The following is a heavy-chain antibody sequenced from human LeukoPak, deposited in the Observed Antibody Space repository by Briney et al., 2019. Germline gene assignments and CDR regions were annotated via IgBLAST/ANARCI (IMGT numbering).Heavy chain of an antibody. CDR2: INPSGGST. D-gene: IGHD3-10*01. J-gene: IGHJ5*02. CDR1: GYTFTSYA. CDR3: ATTRGPGSSWFDP. V-gene: IGHV1-46*01. Sequence: ASVKVSCKASGYTFTSYAMHWVRPAPGQRLEWMGIINPSGGSTSYAQKFQGRVTMTRDTSTSTVYMELSSLRSEDTAVYYCATTRGPGSSWFDPWGQGTLVTVSS.